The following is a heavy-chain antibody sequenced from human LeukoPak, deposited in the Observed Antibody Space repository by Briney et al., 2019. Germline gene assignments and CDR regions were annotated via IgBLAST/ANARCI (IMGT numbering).Heavy chain of an antibody. Sequence: HAGGSLRLSCAASGFTFSSYAMSWVRQAPGKGLEWVSAISGSGGSTYYADSVKGRFTISRDNSKNTLYLQMNSLRAEDTAVYYCAKGGGEGPADPPYYYYYMDVWGKGTTVTVSS. CDR3: AKGGGEGPADPPYYYYYMDV. J-gene: IGHJ6*03. CDR2: ISGSGGST. D-gene: IGHD6-25*01. V-gene: IGHV3-23*01. CDR1: GFTFSSYA.